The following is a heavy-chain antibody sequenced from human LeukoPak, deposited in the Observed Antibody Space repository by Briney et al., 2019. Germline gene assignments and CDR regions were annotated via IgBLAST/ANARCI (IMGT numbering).Heavy chain of an antibody. CDR1: GGSISSYY. Sequence: SETLSLTCTVSGGSISSYYWSWIRQPPGKGLEWIGEINHSGSTNYNPSLKSRVAISVDTSKNQFSLKLSSVTAADTAVYYCARHFSDSSGTFYFDYWGQGTLVPVSS. CDR3: ARHFSDSSGTFYFDY. J-gene: IGHJ4*02. D-gene: IGHD3-22*01. CDR2: INHSGST. V-gene: IGHV4-34*01.